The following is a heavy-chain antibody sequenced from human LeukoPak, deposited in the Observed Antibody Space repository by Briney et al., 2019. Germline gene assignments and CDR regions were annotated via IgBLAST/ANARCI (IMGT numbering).Heavy chain of an antibody. CDR1: GYTFTSYG. V-gene: IGHV7-4-1*02. CDR3: ARPRVRGGPGSVL. Sequence: EASVKVSCKASGYTFTSYGMNWVRQAPGQGLEWMGWINTITGNPTYAQGFTGRFVFSLDTSVTTAYLRISTLKAEDTAVYFCARPRVRGGPGSVLWGQGTVVTVSS. D-gene: IGHD2-8*01. J-gene: IGHJ4*02. CDR2: INTITGNP.